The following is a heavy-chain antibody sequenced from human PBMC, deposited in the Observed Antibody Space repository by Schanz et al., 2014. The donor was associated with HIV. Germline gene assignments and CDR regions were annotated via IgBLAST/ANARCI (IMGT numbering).Heavy chain of an antibody. CDR3: ARDVAGCSGTSCYSDAFDI. D-gene: IGHD2-2*01. V-gene: IGHV3-33*08. CDR1: GLTFSSYG. Sequence: VQLVESGGGLVQPGGSLRLSCVASGLTFSSYGMHWVRQAPGKGLEWVAVTWYDGSNKYYADSVKGRFTISRDNSKNTLFLQMNSLRAEDTAVYFCARDVAGCSGTSCYSDAFDIWGQGTLVTVSS. J-gene: IGHJ3*02. CDR2: TWYDGSNK.